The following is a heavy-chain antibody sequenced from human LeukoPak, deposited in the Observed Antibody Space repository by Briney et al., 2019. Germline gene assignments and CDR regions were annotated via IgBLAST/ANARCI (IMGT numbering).Heavy chain of an antibody. V-gene: IGHV1-69*04. D-gene: IGHD3-22*01. CDR2: IIPILGIA. Sequence: SVKVSCKASGGTFSSYAISWVRQAPGQGLEWMGRIIPILGIANYPQKFQGRVTITADKSTSTAYMELSSLRSEDTAVYYCARDLNYYDRWDYFDYWDQGTLVTVSS. CDR3: ARDLNYYDRWDYFDY. J-gene: IGHJ4*02. CDR1: GGTFSSYA.